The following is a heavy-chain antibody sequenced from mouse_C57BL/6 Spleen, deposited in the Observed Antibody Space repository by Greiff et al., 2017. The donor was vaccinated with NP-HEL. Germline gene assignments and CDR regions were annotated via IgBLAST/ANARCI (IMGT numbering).Heavy chain of an antibody. Sequence: EVQLQQSGPELVKPGASVKISCKASGYTFTDYYMNWVKQSHGQSLEWIGDINPNNGGTSYNQKFKGKATLTVDKSSSTAYMELRSLTSEDSAVDYCARSGAAQVLDYWGQGTTLTVSS. CDR3: ARSGAAQVLDY. D-gene: IGHD3-2*02. J-gene: IGHJ2*01. V-gene: IGHV1-26*01. CDR1: GYTFTDYY. CDR2: INPNNGGT.